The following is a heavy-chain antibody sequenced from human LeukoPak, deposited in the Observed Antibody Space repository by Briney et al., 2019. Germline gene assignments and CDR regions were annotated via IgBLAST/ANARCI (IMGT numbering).Heavy chain of an antibody. Sequence: GSSVNVSCKASGGTFSSYAISWVRQAPGQGLEWMGRIIPILGIANYAQKFQGRVTITADKSTSTAYMELSSLRSEDTAVYYCANAGATVTTPSWFDPWGQGTLVTVSS. J-gene: IGHJ5*02. CDR1: GGTFSSYA. D-gene: IGHD4-17*01. CDR3: ANAGATVTTPSWFDP. CDR2: IIPILGIA. V-gene: IGHV1-69*04.